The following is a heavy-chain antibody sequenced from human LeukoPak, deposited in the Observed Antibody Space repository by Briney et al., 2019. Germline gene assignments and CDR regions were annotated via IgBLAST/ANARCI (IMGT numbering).Heavy chain of an antibody. CDR1: GFTFSSYA. CDR3: AKGHYTTSDDYYYYYMDV. CDR2: ISYDGSNK. V-gene: IGHV3-30-3*01. Sequence: GGSLRLSCAASGFTFSSYAMHWVRQAPGKGLEWVAVISYDGSNKYYADSVKGRFTISRDNYENTLYLQMNSLRAEDTAVYSCAKGHYTTSDDYYYYYMDVWGKGTTVTVSS. D-gene: IGHD2-2*02. J-gene: IGHJ6*03.